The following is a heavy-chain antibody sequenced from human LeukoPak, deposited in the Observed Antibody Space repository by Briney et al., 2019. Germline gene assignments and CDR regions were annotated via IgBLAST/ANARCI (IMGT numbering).Heavy chain of an antibody. Sequence: SETLSLTCTVSGGSISSYYWSWIRQPPGKGLEWIGYIYYSGSTNYNPSPKSRVTISIDTSKNQFSLKLSSVIAADTAVYYCARGAAVAGTGLSSQQYYHGMDVWGQGTTVTVSS. CDR2: IYYSGST. D-gene: IGHD6-19*01. V-gene: IGHV4-59*01. CDR3: ARGAAVAGTGLSSQQYYHGMDV. CDR1: GGSISSYY. J-gene: IGHJ6*02.